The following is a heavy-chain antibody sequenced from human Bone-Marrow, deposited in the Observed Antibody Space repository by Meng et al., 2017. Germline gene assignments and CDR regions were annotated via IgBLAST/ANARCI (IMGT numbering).Heavy chain of an antibody. D-gene: IGHD3-10*01. CDR2: IYYSGST. J-gene: IGHJ5*02. CDR1: GGSVSSGSYY. Sequence: QVRRQEVGPRVVRPSEPLSLTCPVSGGSVSSGSYYWSWIRQPPGKGLEWIGYIYYSGSTNYNPSLKSRVTISVDTSKNQFSLKLSSVTAADTAVYYCAREVSPYYYGSGSENWFDPWGQGTLVTVSS. V-gene: IGHV4-61*01. CDR3: AREVSPYYYGSGSENWFDP.